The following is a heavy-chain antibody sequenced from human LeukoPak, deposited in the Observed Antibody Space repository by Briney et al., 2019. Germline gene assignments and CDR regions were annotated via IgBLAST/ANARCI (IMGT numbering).Heavy chain of an antibody. J-gene: IGHJ3*02. CDR3: ARLDTAMDYSAFDI. CDR2: IYSGGGT. D-gene: IGHD5-18*01. CDR1: GFTVSSNY. V-gene: IGHV3-53*01. Sequence: PGGSLRLSCAASGFTVSSNYMSWVRQAPGKGLEWVSVIYSGGGTYYADSVKGRFTISRDNSKNTLYLQMNSLRAEDTAVYYCARLDTAMDYSAFDIWGQGTMVTVSS.